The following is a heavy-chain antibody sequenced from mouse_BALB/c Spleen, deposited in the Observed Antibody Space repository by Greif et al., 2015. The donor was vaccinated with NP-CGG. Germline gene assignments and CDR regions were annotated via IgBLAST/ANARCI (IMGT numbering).Heavy chain of an antibody. V-gene: IGHV1-80*01. D-gene: IGHD6-1*01. Sequence: QVQLQQPGAELVRPGSSVKISCKASGYAFSSYWMNWVKQRPGQGLEWIGQIYPGDGDTNYNGKFKGKATLTADKSSSTAYMQLSSLTSEDSAVYFCASLWTGYYAMDYWGQGTSVTVSS. CDR2: IYPGDGDT. CDR1: GYAFSSYW. J-gene: IGHJ4*01. CDR3: ASLWTGYYAMDY.